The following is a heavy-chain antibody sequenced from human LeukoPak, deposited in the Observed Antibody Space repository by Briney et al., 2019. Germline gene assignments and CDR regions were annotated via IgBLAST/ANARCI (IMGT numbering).Heavy chain of an antibody. CDR2: ISYDGSND. V-gene: IGHV3-30-3*01. D-gene: IGHD1-26*01. Sequence: GGSLRLSCGASGFTFSSFAMHWVRQAPGKGLEWLAVISYDGSNDYYAGSLKGRFTMSRDDSRNTLYLQIKSLRPDDTAVYYCARDAGGAFYWYFDLWGRGTQVTVSS. CDR3: ARDAGGAFYWYFDL. J-gene: IGHJ2*01. CDR1: GFTFSSFA.